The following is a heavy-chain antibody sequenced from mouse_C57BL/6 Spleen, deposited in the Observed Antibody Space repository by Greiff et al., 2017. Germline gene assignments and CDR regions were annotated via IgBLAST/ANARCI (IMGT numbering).Heavy chain of an antibody. D-gene: IGHD1-1*01. CDR3: TAYYGSRSAYYAMDY. CDR2: IDPETGGT. Sequence: QVQLQQSGAELVRPGASVTLSCKASGYTFTDYEMHWVKQTPVHGLEWIGAIDPETGGTAYNQKFKGKAILTADKSSSTAYMELRSLTSEDSAVYYCTAYYGSRSAYYAMDYWGQGTSVTVSS. J-gene: IGHJ4*01. CDR1: GYTFTDYE. V-gene: IGHV1-15*01.